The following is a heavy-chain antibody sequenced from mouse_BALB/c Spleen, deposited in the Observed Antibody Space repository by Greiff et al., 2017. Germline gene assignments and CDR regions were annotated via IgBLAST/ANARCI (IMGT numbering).Heavy chain of an antibody. J-gene: IGHJ3*01. CDR3: ARSVTGKAH. D-gene: IGHD4-1*01. CDR1: GFTFSSFG. V-gene: IGHV5-17*02. Sequence: EVMLVESGGGLVQPGGSRKLSCAASGFTFSSFGMHWVRQAPEKGLEWVAYISSGSSTIYYADTVKGRFTISRDNPKNTLFLQMTSLRSEDTAMYYCARSVTGKAHWGQGTLVTVSA. CDR2: ISSGSSTI.